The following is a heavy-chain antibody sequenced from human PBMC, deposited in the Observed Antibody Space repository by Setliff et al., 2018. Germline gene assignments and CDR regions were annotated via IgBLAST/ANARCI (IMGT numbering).Heavy chain of an antibody. D-gene: IGHD6-19*01. J-gene: IGHJ6*03. CDR2: IYTSWST. CDR1: GGSISDYY. Sequence: SETLSLTCTVSGGSISDYYWTWIRQPAGKGLEWIGQIYTSWSTNYNPSLKSRVTMSVDTSMNQFSLKLSSVTAADTAVYYCARAISGWYSAHYYYMDVWGKGTTVTVSS. V-gene: IGHV4-4*07. CDR3: ARAISGWYSAHYYYMDV.